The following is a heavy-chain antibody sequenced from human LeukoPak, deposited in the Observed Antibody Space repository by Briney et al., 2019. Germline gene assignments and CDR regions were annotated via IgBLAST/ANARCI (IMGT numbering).Heavy chain of an antibody. V-gene: IGHV4-59*08. CDR3: ARLGFGGYPDY. CDR1: GGSISSYY. J-gene: IGHJ4*02. CDR2: IYYSGNT. Sequence: SETLSLTCTVSGGSISSYYWSWIRQPPGKGLEWIGYIYYSGNTNYNPSLKSRVTISVDTSKNQFSLKLSSVTAADTAVYYCARLGFGGYPDYWGQGTLVTVSS. D-gene: IGHD2-15*01.